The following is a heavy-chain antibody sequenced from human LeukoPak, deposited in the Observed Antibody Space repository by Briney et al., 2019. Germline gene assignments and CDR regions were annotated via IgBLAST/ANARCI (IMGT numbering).Heavy chain of an antibody. V-gene: IGHV3-23*01. CDR2: ISGSGGST. D-gene: IGHD6-19*01. J-gene: IGHJ3*02. CDR1: GFTFSSYA. Sequence: GGSLRLSCAASGFTFSSYAMSWVRQAPGKGLEWVSAISGSGGSTYYADSVKGRFTISRDNSKNTLYLQMNSLRAEDTAVYYCXKHXXXSGXFFLVFGAFDIWGQGTMVTVSS. CDR3: XKHXXXSGXFFLVFGAFDI.